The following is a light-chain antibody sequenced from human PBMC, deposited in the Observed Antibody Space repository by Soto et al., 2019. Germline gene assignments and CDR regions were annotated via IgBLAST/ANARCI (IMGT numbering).Light chain of an antibody. J-gene: IGKJ2*01. V-gene: IGKV3-20*01. Sequence: IVLTQSSGTLSLSPGERATLSCRASQSISSGYLAWYQQKPGQAPGLLIYVASSRANGIPDRFSGSGSGTDFTLTISRLEPEDFAVYYCQQYGSLPRTFGQGTKLEIK. CDR2: VAS. CDR1: QSISSGY. CDR3: QQYGSLPRT.